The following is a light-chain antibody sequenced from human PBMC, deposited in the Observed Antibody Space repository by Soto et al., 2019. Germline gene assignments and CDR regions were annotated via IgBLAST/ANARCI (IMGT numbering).Light chain of an antibody. Sequence: QSVLTQPRSVSGSPGQSVTISCTGTSSDVGGYNYVSWYQQHPGKAPKLMIYDVSKRPSGAPHRFSGSKSGNTASLTISGLEAEDEADYYCFSYAGSDDGVFGGGTKLTVL. V-gene: IGLV2-11*01. CDR3: FSYAGSDDGV. CDR1: SSDVGGYNY. J-gene: IGLJ2*01. CDR2: DVS.